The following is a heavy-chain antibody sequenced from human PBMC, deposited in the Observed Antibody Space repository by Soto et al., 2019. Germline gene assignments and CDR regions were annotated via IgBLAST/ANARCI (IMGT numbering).Heavy chain of an antibody. V-gene: IGHV4-30-2*01. CDR3: ARAGYYYGMDV. CDR2: IFHSGST. J-gene: IGHJ6*02. Sequence: SETLSLTCAVSGGSISSGGYSWSWIRQPPGKGLEWIGYIFHSGSTYYNPSLESRVTISVDTSKNQFSVKMNSVTAADTAVYYCARAGYYYGMDVWGQGTTVTVSS. CDR1: GGSISSGGYS.